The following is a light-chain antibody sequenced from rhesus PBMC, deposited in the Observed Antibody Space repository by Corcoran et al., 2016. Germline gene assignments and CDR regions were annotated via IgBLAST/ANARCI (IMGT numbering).Light chain of an antibody. J-gene: IGKJ3*01. V-gene: IGKV1-74*01. CDR3: QHSYGTPFT. CDR1: ENVHNY. CDR2: QAS. Sequence: DIQMTQSPSSLSASVGDRVTITCRASENVHNYLHWYQRRPGKAPKLLIYQASPLQSGVPSRFSGSGYGTVFTLTISSLQPEDLATYYCQHSYGTPFTFGPGTKLDVK.